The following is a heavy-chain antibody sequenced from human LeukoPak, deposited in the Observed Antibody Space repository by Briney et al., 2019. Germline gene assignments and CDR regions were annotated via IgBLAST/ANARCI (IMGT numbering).Heavy chain of an antibody. D-gene: IGHD2-21*01. CDR3: ARDTAYCGGDCYGH. CDR2: IIPIFGTA. V-gene: IGHV1-69*05. CDR1: GGTFSSYA. Sequence: SVKVSCKASGGTFSSYAISWVRQAPGQGLEWMGGIIPIFGTANYAQKFQGRVMITTDESTSTAYMELSSLRSEDTAVYYCARDTAYCGGDCYGHWGQGTLVTVSS. J-gene: IGHJ1*01.